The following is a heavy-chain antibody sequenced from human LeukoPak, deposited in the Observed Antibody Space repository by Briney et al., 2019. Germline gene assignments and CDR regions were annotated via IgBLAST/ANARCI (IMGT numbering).Heavy chain of an antibody. Sequence: PGGSLRLSCAASGFTFNSYWMSWVRQAPGKGLEWVANIKEDGSEKYYVDSVRGRFTISRDNAKNTLYLQMNSLRAEDTAVYYCAKGSGIAAARPKINDAFDIWGQGTMVTVSS. J-gene: IGHJ3*02. V-gene: IGHV3-7*03. CDR1: GFTFNSYW. D-gene: IGHD6-13*01. CDR3: AKGSGIAAARPKINDAFDI. CDR2: IKEDGSEK.